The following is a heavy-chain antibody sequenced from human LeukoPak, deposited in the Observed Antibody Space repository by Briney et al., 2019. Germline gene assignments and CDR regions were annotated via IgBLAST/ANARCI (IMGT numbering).Heavy chain of an antibody. J-gene: IGHJ6*02. D-gene: IGHD1-26*01. CDR3: AKDLREYFYYYAVDV. Sequence: GRSLRLSCAASGFTFSSYGMHWVRQAPGKGLEWVAVISYDGSNKYYADSVKGRFTISRDNSKNTVYLQMDSLRADDTAMYYCAKDLREYFYYYAVDVWGQGTTVTISS. CDR1: GFTFSSYG. V-gene: IGHV3-30*18. CDR2: ISYDGSNK.